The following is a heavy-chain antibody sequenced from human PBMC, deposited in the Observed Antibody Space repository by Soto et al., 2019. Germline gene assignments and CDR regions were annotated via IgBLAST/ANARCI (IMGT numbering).Heavy chain of an antibody. J-gene: IGHJ3*02. D-gene: IGHD4-17*01. CDR3: AKDPRVKSDYAILPAFDI. V-gene: IGHV3-9*01. CDR1: GFSFDDYA. Sequence: EVQLVESGGGLVQPGRSLRLSCAASGFSFDDYAMHWVRQAPGRGLEWVSGITWSSGYIGYADSVKGRFTISKDNAKNSLYLQMNSLRAEDTAVYYCAKDPRVKSDYAILPAFDIWGQGTMVTVSS. CDR2: ITWSSGYI.